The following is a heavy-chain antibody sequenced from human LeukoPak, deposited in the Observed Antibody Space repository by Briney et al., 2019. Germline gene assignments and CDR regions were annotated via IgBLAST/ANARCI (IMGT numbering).Heavy chain of an antibody. Sequence: FNRXXMSWVRQSPGKGREXVANIXKDGSQKEHADSVKGLFALSRDNVNNFLDLQMNSLRAEDTGVYYCASVDFDNNAHYHYYLPNWGQGTRVTVSS. J-gene: IGHJ4*02. CDR1: FNRXX. D-gene: IGHD2/OR15-2a*01. V-gene: IGHV3-7*01. CDR3: ASVDFDNNAHYHYYLPN. CDR2: IXKDGSQK.